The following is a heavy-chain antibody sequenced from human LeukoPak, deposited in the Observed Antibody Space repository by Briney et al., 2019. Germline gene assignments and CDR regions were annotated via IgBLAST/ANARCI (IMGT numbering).Heavy chain of an antibody. V-gene: IGHV3-30*02. D-gene: IGHD1-7*01. CDR1: GFTFSSYG. J-gene: IGHJ3*02. CDR2: IRYDGSNK. CDR3: AKGITGTTGNAFDI. Sequence: PGGSLRLSCAASGFTFSSYGMHWVRQAPGKGLEWVAFIRYDGSNKYYADSVKGRFTISRDNSKNTLYLQMNSLRPEDTAVYYCAKGITGTTGNAFDIWGQGTMVTVSS.